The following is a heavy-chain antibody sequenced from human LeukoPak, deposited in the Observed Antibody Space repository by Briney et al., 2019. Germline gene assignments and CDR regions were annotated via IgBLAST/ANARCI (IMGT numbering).Heavy chain of an antibody. J-gene: IGHJ4*02. CDR1: GYTFTDYY. CDR2: INPNSGGT. D-gene: IGHD5-18*01. Sequence: ASVKVSCKASGYTFTDYYMHWVRQAPGQGLEWMGWINPNSGGTNFAQKFQGRVTMTRNTSISTAYMELSSLRSEDTAVYYCARGRSDSYGYTLSSSSDYWGQGTLVTVSS. CDR3: ARGRSDSYGYTLSSSSDY. V-gene: IGHV1-2*02.